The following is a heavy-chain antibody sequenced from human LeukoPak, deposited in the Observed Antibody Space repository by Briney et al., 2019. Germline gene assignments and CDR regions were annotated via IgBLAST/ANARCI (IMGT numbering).Heavy chain of an antibody. Sequence: SETLSLTCAVSGYSISSGYYWGWIWQPPGKGREWIGSIYHSGSTYYNPSLKSRVTISVDTSKNQFSLKLSSVTAADTAVYYCARGGGDTASVWFDPWGQGTLVTVSS. CDR1: GYSISSGYY. V-gene: IGHV4-38-2*01. J-gene: IGHJ5*02. CDR2: IYHSGST. D-gene: IGHD5-18*01. CDR3: ARGGGDTASVWFDP.